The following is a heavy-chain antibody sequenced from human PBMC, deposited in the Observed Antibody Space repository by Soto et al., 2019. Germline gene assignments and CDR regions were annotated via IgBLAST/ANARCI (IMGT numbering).Heavy chain of an antibody. D-gene: IGHD3-22*01. J-gene: IGHJ5*02. V-gene: IGHV4-31*03. CDR3: ARDLPGYYDSSGYSNWFDP. CDR1: GGSISSGGYY. CDR2: IYYSGST. Sequence: TLSLTCTVSGGSISSGGYYWSWIRQHPGKGLEWIGYIYYSGSTYYNPSLKSRVTISVDTSKNQFSLKLSSVTAADTAVYYCARDLPGYYDSSGYSNWFDPWGQGTLVTVSS.